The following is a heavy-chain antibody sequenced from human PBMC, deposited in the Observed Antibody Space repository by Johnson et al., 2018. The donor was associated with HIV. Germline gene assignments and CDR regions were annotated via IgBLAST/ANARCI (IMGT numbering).Heavy chain of an antibody. D-gene: IGHD3-10*01. Sequence: VQLVESGGGLIQPGGSLRLSCAASGFTVSGKYMTWVRQAPGKGLEWVSLIYSGGSTYYADSVKGRFSISRDNSKNSLYLQMNSLRAEDTALYYCAREAGSGSYSPWRPDAFDIWGQGTMVTVSS. CDR2: IYSGGST. CDR3: AREAGSGSYSPWRPDAFDI. V-gene: IGHV3-53*01. CDR1: GFTVSGKY. J-gene: IGHJ3*02.